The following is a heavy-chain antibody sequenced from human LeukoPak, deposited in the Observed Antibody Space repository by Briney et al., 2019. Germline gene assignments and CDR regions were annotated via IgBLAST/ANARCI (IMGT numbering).Heavy chain of an antibody. CDR3: ARITMVRGVVRREIDS. CDR2: ISSSSSYI. J-gene: IGHJ4*02. CDR1: GFSFSSYS. V-gene: IGHV3-21*01. D-gene: IGHD3-10*01. Sequence: GGSLRLSCAASGFSFSSYSMNWVRQAPGKGLEWVPSISSSSSYINYADSVKGRFTISRDNAKNSLYLQMNSLRAEDTAVYYCARITMVRGVVRREIDSWGQGTLVTVSS.